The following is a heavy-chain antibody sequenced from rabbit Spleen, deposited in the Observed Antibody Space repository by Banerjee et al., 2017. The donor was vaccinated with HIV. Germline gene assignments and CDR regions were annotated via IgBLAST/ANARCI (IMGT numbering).Heavy chain of an antibody. Sequence: QSLEESGGDLVKPGASLTLTCTASGVSFSSNNYMCWVRQAPGKGLEWIACMDTGSSGFTYFASWAKGRFTISKTSSTTVTLQMTSLTAADTATYFCARDYGSSFSSYGMDLWGQGTLVTVS. CDR2: MDTGSSGFT. D-gene: IGHD8-1*01. V-gene: IGHV1S40*01. CDR3: ARDYGSSFSSYGMDL. CDR1: GVSFSSNNY. J-gene: IGHJ6*01.